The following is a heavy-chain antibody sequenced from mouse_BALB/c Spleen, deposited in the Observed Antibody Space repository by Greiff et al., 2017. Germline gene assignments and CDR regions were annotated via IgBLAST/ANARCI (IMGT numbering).Heavy chain of an antibody. CDR2: IWSGGST. CDR3: ARKGGSSHYFDY. V-gene: IGHV2-2*02. Sequence: VKLMESGPGLVQPSQSLSITCTVSGFSLTSYGVHWVRQSPGKGLEWLGVIWSGGSTDYNAAFISRLSISKDNSKSQVFFKMNSLQANDTAIYYCARKGGSSHYFDYWGQGTTLTVSS. CDR1: GFSLTSYG. J-gene: IGHJ2*01. D-gene: IGHD1-1*01.